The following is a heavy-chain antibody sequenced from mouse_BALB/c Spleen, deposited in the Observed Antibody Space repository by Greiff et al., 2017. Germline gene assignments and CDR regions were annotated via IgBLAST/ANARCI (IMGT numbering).Heavy chain of an antibody. CDR1: GFTFTDYY. CDR2: IRNKANGYTT. CDR3: ARDGRYGNYGSYFDY. Sequence: DVKLVESGGGLVQPGGSLRLSCATSGFTFTDYYMSWVRQPPGKALEWLGFIRNKANGYTTEYSASVKGRFTISRDNSQSILYLQMNTLRAEDSATYYCARDGRYGNYGSYFDYWGQGTTLTVSS. V-gene: IGHV7-3*02. D-gene: IGHD2-10*02. J-gene: IGHJ2*01.